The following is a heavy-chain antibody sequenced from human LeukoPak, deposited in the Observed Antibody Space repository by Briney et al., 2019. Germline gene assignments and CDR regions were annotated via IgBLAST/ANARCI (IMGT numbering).Heavy chain of an antibody. V-gene: IGHV3-30*02. CDR1: GFTFSSYG. J-gene: IGHJ4*02. D-gene: IGHD1-26*01. Sequence: PGGSLRLSCAASGFTFSSYGMHWVRQAPGKGLEWVAFIRYDGSNKYYADSVKGRFTISRDNSKNTLYLQMNSLRAEDTAVYYCAKDHYAATTGALEGDYWGQGTLVTVSS. CDR3: AKDHYAATTGALEGDY. CDR2: IRYDGSNK.